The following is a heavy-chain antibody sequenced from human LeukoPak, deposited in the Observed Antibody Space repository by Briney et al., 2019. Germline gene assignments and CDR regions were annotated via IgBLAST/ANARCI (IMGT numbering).Heavy chain of an antibody. CDR3: ARSDSYYDSSGYLSYYFDY. CDR2: ISSSSSYI. D-gene: IGHD3-22*01. CDR1: GFTFSSYS. Sequence: GGSLRFSCAASGFTFSSYSMNWVRQAPGKGLEWVSSISSSSSYIYYADSVKGRFTISRDNAKNSLYLQMNSLRAEDTAVYYCARSDSYYDSSGYLSYYFDYWGQGTLVTVSS. V-gene: IGHV3-21*01. J-gene: IGHJ4*02.